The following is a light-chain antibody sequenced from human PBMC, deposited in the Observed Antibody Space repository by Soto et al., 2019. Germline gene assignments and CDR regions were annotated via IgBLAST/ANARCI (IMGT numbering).Light chain of an antibody. V-gene: IGKV1-27*01. J-gene: IGKJ3*01. CDR3: QKYNSVPFT. CDR2: AAS. CDR1: QGISNY. Sequence: DIQMTQSPSSLSASVGDRVTITCRASQGISNYLAWYQQKPGKVPKLLIYAASTLQSGVPARFSASGSGTYFTLTISSLQPEDVATYYCQKYNSVPFTFAPGTKVEFK.